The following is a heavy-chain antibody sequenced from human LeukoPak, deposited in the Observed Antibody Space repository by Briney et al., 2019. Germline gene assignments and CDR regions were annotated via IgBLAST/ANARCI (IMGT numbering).Heavy chain of an antibody. Sequence: ASVKVSCKASGYTFTSYGISWVRQAPGQGLDWMGWISAYNGNTNYAQKLQGRVTMTTDTSTRTAYMELRSLRSDDTAVYYCARVRAVTMNWFDPWGQGTLVTVSS. CDR1: GYTFTSYG. D-gene: IGHD4-17*01. J-gene: IGHJ5*02. V-gene: IGHV1-18*01. CDR2: ISAYNGNT. CDR3: ARVRAVTMNWFDP.